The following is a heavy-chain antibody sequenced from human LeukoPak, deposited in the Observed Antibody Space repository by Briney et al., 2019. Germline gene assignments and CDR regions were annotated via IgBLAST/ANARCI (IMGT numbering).Heavy chain of an antibody. CDR2: ISGSGGST. Sequence: PGGSLRLSCAASGYTFNSYAMSWVRQAPGKGLEWVSAISGSGGSTYYADSVKGRFTISRDNSKNTLYLQMNSLRAEDTALYYCAKEPASGSCFDCWGQGTLVTVSS. D-gene: IGHD3-10*01. CDR3: AKEPASGSCFDC. CDR1: GYTFNSYA. V-gene: IGHV3-23*01. J-gene: IGHJ4*02.